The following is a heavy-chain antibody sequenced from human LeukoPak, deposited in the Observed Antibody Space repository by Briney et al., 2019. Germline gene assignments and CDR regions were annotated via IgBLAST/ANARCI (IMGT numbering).Heavy chain of an antibody. D-gene: IGHD5-18*01. CDR3: AKQDTAMVLYDY. V-gene: IGHV3-21*01. CDR1: GFTFSSYS. CDR2: ISSSSSNI. J-gene: IGHJ4*02. Sequence: GGSLRLSCAASGFTFSSYSMNWVRQAPGKGLEWVSSISSSSSNIYYADSVKGRFTISRDNAKNSLYLQMNSLRAEDTAVYYCAKQDTAMVLYDYWGQGTLVTVSS.